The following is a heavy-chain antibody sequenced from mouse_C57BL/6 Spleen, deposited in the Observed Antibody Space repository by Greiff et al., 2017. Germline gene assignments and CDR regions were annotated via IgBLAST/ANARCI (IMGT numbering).Heavy chain of an antibody. J-gene: IGHJ3*01. CDR1: GYAFSSYW. CDR3: ARSDYDVWFAY. D-gene: IGHD2-4*01. CDR2: ICPGVGDT. V-gene: IGHV1-80*01. Sequence: VQLQQSGAELVKPGASVKISCKASGYAFSSYWMNWVKQRPGKGLAWIGQICPGVGDTNYNGKFKGKGTLTADKSYSTAYMQLSSLTSEVSAVDFDARSDYDVWFAYWGQGTLVTVSA.